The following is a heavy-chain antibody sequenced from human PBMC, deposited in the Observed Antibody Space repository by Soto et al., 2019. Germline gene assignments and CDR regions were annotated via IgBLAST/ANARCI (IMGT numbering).Heavy chain of an antibody. CDR3: AKDDVSGDGLWLVSD. CDR2: ITGSGLTI. V-gene: IGHV3-23*01. CDR1: GFTFSKYA. J-gene: IGHJ4*02. Sequence: GGSLRLSCEASGFTFSKYAMIWVRQAPGKGQEWVSGITGSGLTIEHSASVEGRFTISRDNSKNTVYLQMNSLRAEDTAIYYCAKDDVSGDGLWLVSDWGQGTPVTVSS. D-gene: IGHD2-21*02.